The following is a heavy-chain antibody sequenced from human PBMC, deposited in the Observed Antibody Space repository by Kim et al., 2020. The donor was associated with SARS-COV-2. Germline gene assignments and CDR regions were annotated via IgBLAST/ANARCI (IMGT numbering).Heavy chain of an antibody. Sequence: ASVKVSCKASGYTFTSYDINWVRQATGQGLEWMGWINPNSGNTGYAQQFQGRVTMTRNTSLSTAYMELSSLRSEDTAVYYCARGHLKNIVVVIAHRPYYYYMDVWGKGTTFTVSS. D-gene: IGHD2-21*01. V-gene: IGHV1-8*01. CDR3: ARGHLKNIVVVIAHRPYYYYMDV. CDR1: GYTFTSYD. J-gene: IGHJ6*03. CDR2: INPNSGNT.